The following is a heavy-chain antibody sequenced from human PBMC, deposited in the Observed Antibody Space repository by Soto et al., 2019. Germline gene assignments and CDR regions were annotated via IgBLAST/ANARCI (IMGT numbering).Heavy chain of an antibody. J-gene: IGHJ6*02. V-gene: IGHV4-61*05. D-gene: IGHD6-13*01. CDR1: GGSISSSSYY. CDR2: TYNSGST. CDR3: ARVGSSWYLGMDV. Sequence: SETLSLTCTVSGGSISSSSYYWGWIRQPTGKGLEWIGYTYNSGSTNYTPSLKGRVTISVDTSKNQFSLKLSSVTAADTAVYYCARVGSSWYLGMDVWGQGTTVTVSS.